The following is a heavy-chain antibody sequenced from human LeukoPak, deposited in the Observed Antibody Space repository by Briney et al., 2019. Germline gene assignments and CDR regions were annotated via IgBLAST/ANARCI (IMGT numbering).Heavy chain of an antibody. CDR3: ARGPYCTNGVCSDNWFDP. Sequence: ASVKVSCKASGYTFTGYYMHWVRQAPGQGLEWMGRINPNSGGTNYAQKFQGRVTMTRDTSISTAYMELSRLRSDDTAVYYRARGPYCTNGVCSDNWFDPWGQGTLVTVSS. J-gene: IGHJ5*02. V-gene: IGHV1-2*06. CDR1: GYTFTGYY. CDR2: INPNSGGT. D-gene: IGHD2-8*01.